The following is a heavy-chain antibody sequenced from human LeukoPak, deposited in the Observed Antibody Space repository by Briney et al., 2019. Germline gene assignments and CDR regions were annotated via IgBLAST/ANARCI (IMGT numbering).Heavy chain of an antibody. V-gene: IGHV4-39*02. D-gene: IGHD3-9*01. CDR2: IYYSGST. CDR3: ARDILTGYSFDY. J-gene: IGHJ4*02. CDR1: GGSISSSSYY. Sequence: SETPSLTCTVSGGSISSSSYYWGWIRQPPGKGLEWIGSIYYSGSTYYNPSLKSRVTISVDTSKNQFSLKLSSVTAADTAVYYCARDILTGYSFDYWGQGTLVTVSS.